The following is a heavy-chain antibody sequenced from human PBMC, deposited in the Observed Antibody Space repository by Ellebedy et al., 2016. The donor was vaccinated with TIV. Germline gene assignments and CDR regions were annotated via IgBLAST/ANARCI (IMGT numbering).Heavy chain of an antibody. CDR1: GHIFTTYG. D-gene: IGHD3-3*01. CDR2: INTGNGNT. J-gene: IGHJ6*02. V-gene: IGHV1-3*04. Sequence: ASVKVSXKASGHIFTTYGIHWVRQAPGQRPEWMGWINTGNGNTKYSQKFQGRITITRDTSATTAYMELSSLMSEDTAVYYCATREWQDPMDVWGQGTTVTVSS. CDR3: ATREWQDPMDV.